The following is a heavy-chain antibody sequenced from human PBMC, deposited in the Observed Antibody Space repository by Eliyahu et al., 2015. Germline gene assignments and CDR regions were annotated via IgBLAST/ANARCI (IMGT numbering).Heavy chain of an antibody. CDR2: ISYDGSNK. CDR3: ARGLLKWGMVVRGGDYYYGMDV. Sequence: QVQLVESGGGVVQPGRSLRLSCAASGFXFSSXAIPWVXQAPGKGLEWVEVISYDGSNKYYADSVKGRFTISRDNSKNTLYLQMNSLRAEDTAVYYCARGLLKWGMVVRGGDYYYGMDVWGQGTTVTVSS. J-gene: IGHJ6*02. CDR1: GFXFSSXA. D-gene: IGHD3-10*01. V-gene: IGHV3-30*01.